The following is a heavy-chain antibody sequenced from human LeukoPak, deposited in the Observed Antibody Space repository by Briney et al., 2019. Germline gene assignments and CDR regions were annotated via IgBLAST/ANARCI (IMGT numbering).Heavy chain of an antibody. Sequence: SETLSLTCTVSGGSISSYYWSWIRQPAGKGLEWIGRIYTSGSTNYSPSLKSRVTISVDTSNNQFSLQHSSVPAADTAVYYCARESDSRPYYYYYMDVWGKGTTVTVS. CDR1: GGSISSYY. J-gene: IGHJ6*03. D-gene: IGHD3-22*01. CDR2: IYTSGST. CDR3: ARESDSRPYYYYYMDV. V-gene: IGHV4-4*07.